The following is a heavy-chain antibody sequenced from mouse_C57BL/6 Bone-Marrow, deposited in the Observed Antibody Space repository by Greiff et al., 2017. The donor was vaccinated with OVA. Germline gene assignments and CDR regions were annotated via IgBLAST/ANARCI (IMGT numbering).Heavy chain of an antibody. Sequence: VQLKESGAELARPGASVKLSCKASGYTFTSYGISWVKQRTGQGLEWIGEIYPRSGNTYYNEKFKGKATLTADKSSSTAYMELRSLTSEDSAVYFCARSWTTVVRDYWGQGTTLTVSS. V-gene: IGHV1-81*01. CDR1: GYTFTSYG. CDR2: IYPRSGNT. J-gene: IGHJ2*01. CDR3: ARSWTTVVRDY. D-gene: IGHD1-1*01.